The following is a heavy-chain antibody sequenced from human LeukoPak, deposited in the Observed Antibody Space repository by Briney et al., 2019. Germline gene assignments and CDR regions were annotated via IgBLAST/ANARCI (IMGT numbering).Heavy chain of an antibody. D-gene: IGHD6-19*01. J-gene: IGHJ4*02. CDR3: ARATSQWLVPFDY. Sequence: GGSLRLSCAASGFTFSSYAMSWVRQAPGKGLEWVSAISGSGGSTYYADSVKGRFTISRDNSKNTLYLQMNSLRAEDTAVYYCARATSQWLVPFDYWGQGTLVTVSS. CDR2: ISGSGGST. V-gene: IGHV3-23*01. CDR1: GFTFSSYA.